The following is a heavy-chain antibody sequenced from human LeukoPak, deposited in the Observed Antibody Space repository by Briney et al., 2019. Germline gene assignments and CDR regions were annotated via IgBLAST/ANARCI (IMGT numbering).Heavy chain of an antibody. CDR3: ARALGYCSGGSCYSLDY. CDR1: GGTFSSYA. CDR2: IIPIFGTA. D-gene: IGHD2-15*01. Sequence: SVKVSCKASGGTFSSYAISWVRQAPGQGLEWMGGIIPIFGTANYAQKFQGRVTITADKPTSTAYMELGSLRSEDTAVYYCARALGYCSGGSCYSLDYWGQGTLVTVSS. V-gene: IGHV1-69*06. J-gene: IGHJ4*02.